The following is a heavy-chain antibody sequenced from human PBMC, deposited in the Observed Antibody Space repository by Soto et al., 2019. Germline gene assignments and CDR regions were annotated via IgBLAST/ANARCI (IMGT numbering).Heavy chain of an antibody. CDR3: ARDSLVMAVDYGMDV. CDR1: GYTFTGYY. Sequence: ASVKVSFKASGYTFTGYYMHWLRQAPGQGLEWMGWINPNSGGTNYAQKFQGRVTMTRDTSISTAYMELSRLRSDDTAVYYCARDSLVMAVDYGMDVWGQGTTVTVSS. V-gene: IGHV1-2*02. CDR2: INPNSGGT. J-gene: IGHJ6*02.